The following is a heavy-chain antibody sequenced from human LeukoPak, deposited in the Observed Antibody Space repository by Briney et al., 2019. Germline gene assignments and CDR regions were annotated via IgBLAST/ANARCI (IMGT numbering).Heavy chain of an antibody. CDR1: GFTFSSYA. CDR2: ISYDGSNK. J-gene: IGHJ4*02. V-gene: IGHV3-30-3*01. D-gene: IGHD6-19*01. CDR3: SAVAGGDDY. Sequence: GGSLRLSCAASGFTFSSYAMHWVRQAPGKGLEWVAVISYDGSNKYYADSVKGRFTISRDNSKNTLYLQMNSLKTEDTAVYYCSAVAGGDDYWGQGTLVTVSS.